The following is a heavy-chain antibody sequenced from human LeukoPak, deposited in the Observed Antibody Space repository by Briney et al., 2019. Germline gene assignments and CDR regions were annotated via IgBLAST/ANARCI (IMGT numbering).Heavy chain of an antibody. Sequence: GGSLRLSCAPFGFTVSSNYMSWVRQAPGKGLEWVSTIYSDGTPYYADSLKGRFTISRDNSKNTLYLRMNSLRAEDTAIYYCARAIQSHVLKGYFDYWGQGTLVTVSS. D-gene: IGHD4/OR15-4a*01. CDR2: IYSDGTP. CDR1: GFTVSSNY. J-gene: IGHJ4*02. CDR3: ARAIQSHVLKGYFDY. V-gene: IGHV3-53*01.